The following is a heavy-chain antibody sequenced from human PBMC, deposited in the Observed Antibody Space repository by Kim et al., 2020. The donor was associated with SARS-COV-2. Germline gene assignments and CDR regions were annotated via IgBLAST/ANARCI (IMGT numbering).Heavy chain of an antibody. CDR1: GFTFSNAW. D-gene: IGHD2-2*01. CDR2: IKSKTDGGTT. Sequence: GGSLRLSCAASGFTFSNAWMSWVRQAPGKGLEWVGRIKSKTDGGTTDYAAPVKGRFTISRDDSKNTLYLQMNSLKTEDTAVYYCTTDLLGLPSHCSSTSCYGLLDYWGQGTLVTVSS. CDR3: TTDLLGLPSHCSSTSCYGLLDY. V-gene: IGHV3-15*01. J-gene: IGHJ4*02.